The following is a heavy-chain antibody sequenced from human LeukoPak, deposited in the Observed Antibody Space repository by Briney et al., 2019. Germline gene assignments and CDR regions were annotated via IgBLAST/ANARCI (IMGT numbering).Heavy chain of an antibody. Sequence: ASVKVSCKASGGTFSSYAISWVRQAPGQGLEWMGGIIPIFGTANYAQKFQGRVTITADESTSTAYMELSSLRSEDTAVYYCARRGSSGYYGGYFDYWGQGTLVTVSS. D-gene: IGHD3-22*01. CDR1: GGTFSSYA. V-gene: IGHV1-69*13. J-gene: IGHJ4*02. CDR3: ARRGSSGYYGGYFDY. CDR2: IIPIFGTA.